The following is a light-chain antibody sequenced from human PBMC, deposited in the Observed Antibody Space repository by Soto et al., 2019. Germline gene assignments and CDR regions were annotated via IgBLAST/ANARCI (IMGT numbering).Light chain of an antibody. J-gene: IGKJ1*01. CDR1: QSVSNY. V-gene: IGKV3-11*01. Sequence: EIVLTQSPATLSLSPGVRATLSCRASQSVSNYLAWYQQKPGQAPRLLIYDASNRATGIPARFSGSGSGTDFTLTISSLEPEDFAVYYCQQRSNWPPTWTFGQGTKVEIK. CDR3: QQRSNWPPTWT. CDR2: DAS.